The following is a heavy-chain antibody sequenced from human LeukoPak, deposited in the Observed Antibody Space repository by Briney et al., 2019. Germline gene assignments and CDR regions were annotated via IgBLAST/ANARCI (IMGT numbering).Heavy chain of an antibody. D-gene: IGHD1-26*01. CDR2: IKQDGSEK. V-gene: IGHV3-7*01. CDR1: GFSFTSYW. Sequence: GGALRLSCAASGFSFTSYWMTWVRQAPGGGLEWVANIKQDGSEKFYVDSVKGRFTISRDNAKNSLYLQLNSLRVKDTAVYYCARHSGTYFDYWGQGTLVTVSS. J-gene: IGHJ4*02. CDR3: ARHSGTYFDY.